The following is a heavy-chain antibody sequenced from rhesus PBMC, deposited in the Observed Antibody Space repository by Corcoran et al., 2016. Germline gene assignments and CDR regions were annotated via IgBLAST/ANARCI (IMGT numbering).Heavy chain of an antibody. CDR2: IYGSCGGT. Sequence: QVQLQESGPGLVKPSETLSLTCAVSGGSISDDYYWSWIRQPSGKGLEWIGDIYGSCGGTNYNPSLNNSVTISIETSKNQLSLKLSSVTAADTAVYYCAREGAGTALFFDWGQGVLVTVSS. V-gene: IGHV4-106*01. D-gene: IGHD1-20*01. CDR3: AREGAGTALFFD. J-gene: IGHJ4*01. CDR1: GGSISDDYY.